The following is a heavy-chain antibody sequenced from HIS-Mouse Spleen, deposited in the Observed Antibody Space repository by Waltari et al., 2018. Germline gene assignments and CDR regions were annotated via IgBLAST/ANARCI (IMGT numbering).Heavy chain of an antibody. CDR2: IKSKTDGGTT. Sequence: RQAPGKGLEWVGRIKSKTDGGTTDYAAPVKGRFTISRDDSKNTLYLQMNSLKTEDTAVYYCTTDTGELRYYFDYWGQGTLVTVSS. J-gene: IGHJ4*02. D-gene: IGHD3-10*01. CDR3: TTDTGELRYYFDY. V-gene: IGHV3-15*01.